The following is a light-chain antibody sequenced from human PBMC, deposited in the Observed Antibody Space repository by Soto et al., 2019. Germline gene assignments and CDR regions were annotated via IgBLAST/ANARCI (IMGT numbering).Light chain of an antibody. CDR2: GAS. CDR1: QSVSSN. J-gene: IGKJ2*01. V-gene: IGKV3-15*01. CDR3: QQYNNWPHT. Sequence: EIVMTQSAATLSVSPGERATLSCRASQSVSSNLAWYQQKPGQAPRLLIYGASTRATGIPARFSGSGSGTEFTLTISSLQSGDFAVYYCQQYNNWPHTFGQGTKLEIK.